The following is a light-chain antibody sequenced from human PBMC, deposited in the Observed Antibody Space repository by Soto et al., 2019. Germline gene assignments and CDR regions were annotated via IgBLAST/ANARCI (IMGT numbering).Light chain of an antibody. Sequence: DIQMTQSPSSLSASVGDRVTITCRASQSISSYLNWYQQKPGKAPKLLIYAASSLQSGVPSRFSGRGSGKHFTHNISSLQPGDFPNYYYQQKYRNPPDFWHGTKLEIK. CDR3: QQKYRNPPD. J-gene: IGKJ2*01. V-gene: IGKV1-39*01. CDR2: AAS. CDR1: QSISSY.